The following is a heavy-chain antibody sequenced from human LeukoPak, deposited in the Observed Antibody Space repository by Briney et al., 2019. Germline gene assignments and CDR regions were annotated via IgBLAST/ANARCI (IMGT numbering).Heavy chain of an antibody. Sequence: ASVKVSCKACGGTFSSYAISWVRQPPGQGLEWMGRIIPILGIANYAQKFQGRVTITADKSTSTAYMELSSLKSEDTAVYYCARDSDNWNVGGFDPWGQGTLVTVSS. CDR1: GGTFSSYA. V-gene: IGHV1-69*04. J-gene: IGHJ5*02. D-gene: IGHD1-20*01. CDR2: IIPILGIA. CDR3: ARDSDNWNVGGFDP.